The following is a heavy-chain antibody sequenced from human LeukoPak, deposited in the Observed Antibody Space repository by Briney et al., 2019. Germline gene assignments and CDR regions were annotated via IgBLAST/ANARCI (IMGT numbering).Heavy chain of an antibody. CDR2: IYYSGST. CDR1: GGSISSYY. V-gene: IGHV4-59*01. D-gene: IGHD6-6*01. CDR3: ARTTIAARRYMDV. Sequence: SETLSLTCTVSGGSISSYYWSWIRQPPGKGLEWIGYIYYSGSTNYNPSLKSRVTISVDTSKNQFSLKLSSVTAADTAVYYCARTTIAARRYMDVWGKGTTVTGSS. J-gene: IGHJ6*03.